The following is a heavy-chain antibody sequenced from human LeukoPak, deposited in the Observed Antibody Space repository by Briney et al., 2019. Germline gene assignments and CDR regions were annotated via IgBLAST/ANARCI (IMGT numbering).Heavy chain of an antibody. J-gene: IGHJ6*02. CDR2: FDPEDGEA. D-gene: IGHD3-10*01. V-gene: IGHV1-24*01. CDR1: GYTLTELS. CDR3: ATDQRGAGLGFVYGSGSFNGLDV. Sequence: ASVKVSCKVSGYTLTELSMHWVRQAPGKGLEWMGGFDPEDGEAIYAQTFQVRVTMTEDSSTDTGYMELSSLRSEDTAVYYCATDQRGAGLGFVYGSGSFNGLDVWGQGTTVTVSS.